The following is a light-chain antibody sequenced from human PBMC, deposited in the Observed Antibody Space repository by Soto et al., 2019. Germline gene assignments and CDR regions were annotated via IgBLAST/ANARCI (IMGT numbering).Light chain of an antibody. CDR2: LEGSGSY. CDR3: ETWDTNTRV. Sequence: QSVLTQSSSASASLGSSVKLTCTLSRGHSSYIIAWHQQQPGKAPRYLMKLEGSGSYNKGSGVPDRFSGSSSGADRYLTISNFQFEDEADYYCETWDTNTRVFGGGTKVTVL. V-gene: IGLV4-60*02. CDR1: RGHSSYI. J-gene: IGLJ2*01.